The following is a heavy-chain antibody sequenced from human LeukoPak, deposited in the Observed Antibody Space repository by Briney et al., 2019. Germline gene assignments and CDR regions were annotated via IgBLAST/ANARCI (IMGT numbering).Heavy chain of an antibody. CDR1: GGSISSSSYY. CDR3: ARDLGAAAG. Sequence: SETLSLTCTVSGGSISSSSYYWGWIRQPPGKGLEWIGSIYYSGSTYYNPSLKSRVTISVDTSKNQFSLKLSSVTAADTAVYYCARDLGAAAGWGQGTLVTVSS. CDR2: IYYSGST. D-gene: IGHD6-13*01. V-gene: IGHV4-39*07. J-gene: IGHJ4*02.